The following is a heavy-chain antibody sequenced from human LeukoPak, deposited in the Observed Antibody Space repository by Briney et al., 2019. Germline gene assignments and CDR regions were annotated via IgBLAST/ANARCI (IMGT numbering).Heavy chain of an antibody. CDR3: AREEYCSGDSCYAP. V-gene: IGHV4-61*02. Sequence: SQTLSLTCTVSGGSISSGSYYWSWIRQPAGKGLEWIGRIYTSGSTNYNPSLKSRVTISVDTSKNQFSLKLSSVTAADTAVYYCAREEYCSGDSCYAPWGQRTLVTVSS. CDR2: IYTSGST. D-gene: IGHD2-15*01. CDR1: GGSISSGSYY. J-gene: IGHJ5*02.